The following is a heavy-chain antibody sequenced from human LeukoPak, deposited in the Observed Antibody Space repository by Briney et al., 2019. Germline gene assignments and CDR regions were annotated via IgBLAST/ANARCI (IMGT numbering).Heavy chain of an antibody. J-gene: IGHJ4*02. Sequence: PGGSLKLSCAASGFTFSGSAMHWVRQASGKGLEWVGRIRSKANSYATAYAASVKGRFTISRDVSKNTAYLQMNSLKTEDTAVYYCTRPLLGYCSSTSCYEIDYWGQGTLVTVSS. CDR2: IRSKANSYAT. D-gene: IGHD2-2*01. CDR1: GFTFSGSA. CDR3: TRPLLGYCSSTSCYEIDY. V-gene: IGHV3-73*01.